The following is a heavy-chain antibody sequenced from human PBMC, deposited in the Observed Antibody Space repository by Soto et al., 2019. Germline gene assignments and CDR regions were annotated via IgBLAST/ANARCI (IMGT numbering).Heavy chain of an antibody. CDR2: ISGSGGST. CDR1: GFTFSSYA. D-gene: IGHD3-10*01. Sequence: GGSLRLSCAASGFTFSSYAMSWVRQAPGKGLEWVSAISGSGGSTYYADSVKGRFTISRDNSKNTLYLQMNSLRAEDTAVYYCAKVSGSRTTYYYYYYYMDVWGKGTTVTVSS. CDR3: AKVSGSRTTYYYYYYYMDV. J-gene: IGHJ6*03. V-gene: IGHV3-23*01.